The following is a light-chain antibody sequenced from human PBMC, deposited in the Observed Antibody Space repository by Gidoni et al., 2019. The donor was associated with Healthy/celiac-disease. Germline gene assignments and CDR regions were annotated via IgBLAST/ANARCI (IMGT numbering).Light chain of an antibody. J-gene: IGKJ4*01. Sequence: DIVMTQSPDSLAVSLGERATINCKSSQSVLYSSNNKNYLACYQQKPGQTPKTRIYWASTRESGVPDRFSGSGSVTDFTLTISSLQAEEVAVYYCQQYYSTPVTFGGGTKVESK. V-gene: IGKV4-1*01. CDR3: QQYYSTPVT. CDR1: QSVLYSSNNKNY. CDR2: WAS.